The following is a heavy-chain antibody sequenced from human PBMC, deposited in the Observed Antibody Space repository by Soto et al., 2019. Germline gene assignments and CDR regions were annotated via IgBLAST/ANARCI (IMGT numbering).Heavy chain of an antibody. D-gene: IGHD3-10*01. J-gene: IGHJ4*02. CDR2: ILHTGGT. CDR1: GGSISGGGFS. Sequence: ASETLSLTCAVSGGSISGGGFSWSWIRQPPGKGLEWIGYILHTGGTQYNPSLKSRVSMSVDKSKNQFSLHLTSVTAADTAVYYCARLQFGEGFDYWGQGALVTVSS. CDR3: ARLQFGEGFDY. V-gene: IGHV4-30-2*01.